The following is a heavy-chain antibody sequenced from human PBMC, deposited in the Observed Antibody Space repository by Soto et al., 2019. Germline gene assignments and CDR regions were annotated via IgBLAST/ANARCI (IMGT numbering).Heavy chain of an antibody. CDR2: IYPGDSDT. V-gene: IGHV5-51*01. D-gene: IGHD6-19*01. J-gene: IGHJ4*02. Sequence: GESLKISCKASGYSFTSYCICWVRQLPGKGLEWMGIIYPGDSDTRYSPSFQGQVTISADKSISTAYLQWSSLKASDTAMYYCARLVLSSGWLDYWGQGTLVTVSS. CDR1: GYSFTSYC. CDR3: ARLVLSSGWLDY.